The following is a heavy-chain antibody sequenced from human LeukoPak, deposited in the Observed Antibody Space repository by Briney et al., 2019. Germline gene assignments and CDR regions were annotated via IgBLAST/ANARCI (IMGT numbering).Heavy chain of an antibody. CDR3: AKGLSSGWNLKGSDY. Sequence: GGSLRLSCAASGFTFNNDAMSWVRQAPGEGLEWVSGISGSGDNTYYADSVKGRFTISRDNSRDNSKNTVYLQMNSLRAEDTAVYYCAKGLSSGWNLKGSDYWGQGTLVTVSS. CDR1: GFTFNNDA. J-gene: IGHJ4*02. D-gene: IGHD6-19*01. CDR2: ISGSGDNT. V-gene: IGHV3-23*01.